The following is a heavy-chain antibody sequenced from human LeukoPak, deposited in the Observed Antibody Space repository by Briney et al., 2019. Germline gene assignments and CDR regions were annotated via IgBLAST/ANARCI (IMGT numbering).Heavy chain of an antibody. CDR3: ARNYDFWSSPQGYMDV. CDR2: ISSSSFKI. V-gene: IGHV3-48*04. D-gene: IGHD3/OR15-3a*01. Sequence: PGGSLRLSCAASEFTFVRYAMNWVRQAPGKGLEWVSYISSSSFKIGYADSVKGRFTISRDNARNSLYLEMNSLRAEDTAIYYCARNYDFWSSPQGYMDVWGKGTTVIVSS. J-gene: IGHJ6*03. CDR1: EFTFVRYA.